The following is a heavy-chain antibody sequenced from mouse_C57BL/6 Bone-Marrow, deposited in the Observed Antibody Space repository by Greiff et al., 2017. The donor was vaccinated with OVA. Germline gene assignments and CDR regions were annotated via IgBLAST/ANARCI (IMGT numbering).Heavy chain of an antibody. V-gene: IGHV1-76*01. CDR3: ARLIYYYGSSYWYFDV. J-gene: IGHJ1*03. CDR2: IYPGSGNT. D-gene: IGHD1-1*01. CDR1: GYTFTDYY. Sequence: QVQLQQSGAELVRPGASVKLSCKASGYTFTDYYINWVKQRPGQGLEWIARIYPGSGNTYYNEKFKGKATLTAEKSSSTAYMQLSSLTSEDSAVYFCARLIYYYGSSYWYFDVWGTGTTVTVSS.